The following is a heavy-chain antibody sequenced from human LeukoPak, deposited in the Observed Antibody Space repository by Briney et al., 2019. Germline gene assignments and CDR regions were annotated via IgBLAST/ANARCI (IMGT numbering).Heavy chain of an antibody. J-gene: IGHJ3*02. CDR3: ARSDGYGLVGI. V-gene: IGHV4-39*07. CDR1: GGSISSSSYY. Sequence: PSETLSLTCTVSGGSISSSSYYWGWIRQPPGKGLEWIGNIYYRGSTYYNPSLKSRLTISVDTSKNQFSLKLSSVTAADTAVYYCARSDGYGLVGIWGQGTMVTVSS. CDR2: IYYRGST. D-gene: IGHD3-10*01.